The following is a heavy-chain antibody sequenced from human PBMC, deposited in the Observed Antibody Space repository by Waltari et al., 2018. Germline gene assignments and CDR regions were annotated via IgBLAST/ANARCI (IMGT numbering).Heavy chain of an antibody. CDR3: ARGMYNGLDV. CDR2: IRPDGSEK. D-gene: IGHD1-20*01. CDR1: GFTFKTYL. J-gene: IGHJ6*02. Sequence: EERLVESGGGLVQPGGSLRLSCEASGFTFKTYLMNWVRQAPGKGREWVANIRPDGSEKSDVDSVKGRFTISRDNAKNAVYLQLNRLRVEDTALYYCARGMYNGLDVWGPGTTVIVSS. V-gene: IGHV3-7*01.